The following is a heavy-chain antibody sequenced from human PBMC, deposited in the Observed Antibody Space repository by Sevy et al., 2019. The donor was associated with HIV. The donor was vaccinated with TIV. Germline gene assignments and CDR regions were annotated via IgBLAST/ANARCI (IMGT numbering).Heavy chain of an antibody. D-gene: IGHD6-19*01. V-gene: IGHV3-23*01. CDR1: GFTFRSYA. CDR3: AKGVSWLVLGGYFDY. Sequence: GGSLRLSCEASGFTFRSYAMSWVRQAPGKGLEWVSGIIGSGDNTYYADSVKGRFTVSRDNSKNTLYEQMNSLRAEDTAVYYCAKGVSWLVLGGYFDYWGQGTPVTVSS. CDR2: IIGSGDNT. J-gene: IGHJ4*02.